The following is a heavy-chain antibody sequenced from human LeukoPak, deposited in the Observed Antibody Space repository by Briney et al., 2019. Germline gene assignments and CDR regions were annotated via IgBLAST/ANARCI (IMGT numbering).Heavy chain of an antibody. CDR1: GFTVSSNY. J-gene: IGHJ5*02. Sequence: GGSLSLSCAASGFTVSSNYMSWVRQAPGGGLEWVSVIYSGGSTYYADSVKGRFTISRDNSKNTLYLQMNSLRAEDTAVYYCARGGYSYGYWFDPWGQGTLVTVSS. V-gene: IGHV3-53*01. CDR3: ARGGYSYGYWFDP. D-gene: IGHD5-18*01. CDR2: IYSGGST.